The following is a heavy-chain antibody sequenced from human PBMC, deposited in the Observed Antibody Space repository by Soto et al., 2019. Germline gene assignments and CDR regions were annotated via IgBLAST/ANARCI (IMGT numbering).Heavy chain of an antibody. CDR3: ARERGGYSSDF. CDR2: INGDGSYT. J-gene: IGHJ4*02. CDR1: GFTFSSYW. D-gene: IGHD2-15*01. Sequence: EVQLVESGGGLVQPGGSLRLSCAASGFTFSSYWMHWLRQVPGKGLVWVSRINGDGSYTNYADSVKGRFTISRDNAKNTLYLQMNSRRAGDTAVYYCARERGGYSSDFWGQGTLVTVSS. V-gene: IGHV3-74*01.